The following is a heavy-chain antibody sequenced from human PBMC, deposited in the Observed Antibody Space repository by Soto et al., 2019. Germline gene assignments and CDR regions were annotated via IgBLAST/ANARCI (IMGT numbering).Heavy chain of an antibody. J-gene: IGHJ4*02. CDR1: GGSFSGYS. Sequence: PSETLSLTCAVYGGSFSGYSWTWIRQPPGTGLEWIGEINHSGSTNYNPSLKSRVTISVDTSKSQFSLKLTSVTAADTAVYYCATGRYLYGSEYWGQGTLVTVSS. CDR3: ATGRYLYGSEY. V-gene: IGHV4-34*01. CDR2: INHSGST. D-gene: IGHD3-10*01.